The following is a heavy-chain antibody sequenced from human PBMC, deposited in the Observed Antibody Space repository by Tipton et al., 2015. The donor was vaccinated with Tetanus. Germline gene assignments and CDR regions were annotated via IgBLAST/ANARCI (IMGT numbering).Heavy chain of an antibody. V-gene: IGHV3-30*04. Sequence: SLRLSCAASGFTFSKYAIHWVRQAPGKGLEWVAMISFDGKNKYYADSVKGRFTMSRDNSKNTLSLQMNSLRPEDTAVYYCARHEESTDYCDNWGQGTLVTVSS. CDR3: ARHEESTDYCDN. CDR2: ISFDGKNK. CDR1: GFTFSKYA. J-gene: IGHJ4*02. D-gene: IGHD5/OR15-5a*01.